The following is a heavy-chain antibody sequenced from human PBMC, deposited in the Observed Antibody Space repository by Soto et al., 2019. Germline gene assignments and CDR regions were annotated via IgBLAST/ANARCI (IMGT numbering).Heavy chain of an antibody. CDR1: GFTVSSNY. CDR3: AAAAAYYYGMDV. J-gene: IGHJ6*02. Sequence: EVQLVESGGGLVQPGGSLRLSCAASGFTVSSNYMSWVRQAPGKGLEWVSVIYSGGSTYYADSVKGRFTISRDNSKNTLYLQMNSLRAEDTAVYYCAAAAAYYYGMDVWGQGTTVTVSS. CDR2: IYSGGST. V-gene: IGHV3-66*01. D-gene: IGHD2-2*01.